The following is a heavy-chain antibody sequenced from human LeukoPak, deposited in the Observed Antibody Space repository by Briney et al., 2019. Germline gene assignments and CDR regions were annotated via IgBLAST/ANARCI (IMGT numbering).Heavy chain of an antibody. V-gene: IGHV3-30*18. CDR3: AKDQPAKRRLLWFGELSGAFDI. D-gene: IGHD3-10*01. CDR2: ISYDGSNK. Sequence: PGGSLRLSCAASGFTLSSYGMHWVRQAPGKGLEWVAVISYDGSNKYYADSVKGRFTISRDNSKNTLYLQMNSLRAEDTAVYYCAKDQPAKRRLLWFGELSGAFDIWGQGTMVTVSS. CDR1: GFTLSSYG. J-gene: IGHJ3*02.